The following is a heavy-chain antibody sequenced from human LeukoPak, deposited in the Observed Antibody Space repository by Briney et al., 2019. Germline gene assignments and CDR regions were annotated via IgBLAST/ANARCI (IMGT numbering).Heavy chain of an antibody. J-gene: IGHJ3*02. D-gene: IGHD2-15*01. CDR3: ARRISGGDAFDI. Sequence: GGSLRLSCAASGFTFSSYSMNWVRQAPGKGLEWVSYISSSSSTIYYADSVKGRFTISRDNAKNSLYLQMNSMRAEDTAVYYCARRISGGDAFDIWGQGTMVTVSS. V-gene: IGHV3-48*01. CDR1: GFTFSSYS. CDR2: ISSSSSTI.